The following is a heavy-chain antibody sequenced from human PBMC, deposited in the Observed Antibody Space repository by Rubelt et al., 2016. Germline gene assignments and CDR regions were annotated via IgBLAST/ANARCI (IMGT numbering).Heavy chain of an antibody. Sequence: QLQLQESGPGLVKPSETLSLTCTVSGGSISSSSYHWGWIRQPPGKGLEWIGSIYYSGSTYYNPSLKSRVTISVDTSKNQFALKLTSVTAADTAVYYCARFSLQLPPRYWGQGTLVTVSS. CDR2: IYYSGST. V-gene: IGHV4-39*07. D-gene: IGHD2-2*01. CDR1: GGSISSSSYH. CDR3: ARFSLQLPPRY. J-gene: IGHJ4*02.